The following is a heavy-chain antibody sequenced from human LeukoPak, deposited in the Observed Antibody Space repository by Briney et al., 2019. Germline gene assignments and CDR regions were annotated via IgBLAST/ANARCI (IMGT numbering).Heavy chain of an antibody. V-gene: IGHV4-34*01. Sequence: PSETLSLTCAVYGGSFSGYYWSWIRQPPGKGLEWIGEINHSGSTNYNPSLKSRVTISVDTSKNQFSLKLSSVTAADTAVYYCARGRGYCSSTGCYRREYNWFDPWGQGTLVTVSS. CDR3: ARGRGYCSSTGCYRREYNWFDP. J-gene: IGHJ5*02. CDR1: GGSFSGYY. CDR2: INHSGST. D-gene: IGHD2-2*02.